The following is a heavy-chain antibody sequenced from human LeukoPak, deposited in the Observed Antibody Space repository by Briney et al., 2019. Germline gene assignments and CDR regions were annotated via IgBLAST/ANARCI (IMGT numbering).Heavy chain of an antibody. Sequence: GSLRLSCAASGFTFSSYGMHWVRQAPGKGLEGVAVIWYDGSNKYYADSVKGRFTISRDNSKNTLYLQMNSLRAEDTAVYYCARKISCGGDCYSLDYWGQGTLVTVSS. J-gene: IGHJ4*02. CDR1: GFTFSSYG. V-gene: IGHV3-33*01. CDR2: IWYDGSNK. CDR3: ARKISCGGDCYSLDY. D-gene: IGHD2-21*01.